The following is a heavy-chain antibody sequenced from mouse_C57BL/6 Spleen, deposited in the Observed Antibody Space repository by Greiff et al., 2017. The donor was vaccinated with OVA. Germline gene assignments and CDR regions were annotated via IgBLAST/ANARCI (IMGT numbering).Heavy chain of an antibody. CDR2: INPSNGGT. Sequence: QVQLQQPGTELVKPGASVKLSCKASGYTFTSYWMHWVKQRPGQGLEWIGNINPSNGGTNYNEKFKSKATLTVDKSSSTAYMQLSSLTSEDSAVYYCAREVYYGSSYDWYCDVWGTGTTVTVSS. CDR1: GYTFTSYW. V-gene: IGHV1-53*01. J-gene: IGHJ1*03. CDR3: AREVYYGSSYDWYCDV. D-gene: IGHD1-1*01.